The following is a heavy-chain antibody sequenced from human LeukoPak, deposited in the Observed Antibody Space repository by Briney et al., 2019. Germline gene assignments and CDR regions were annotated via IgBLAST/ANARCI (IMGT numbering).Heavy chain of an antibody. CDR2: IYPGDSDT. D-gene: IGHD2-15*01. V-gene: IGHV5-51*01. CDR1: GYNFTSYW. Sequence: GESLKISCKGSGYNFTSYWIGWVRQMAGKGLEWMGIIYPGDSDTRYSPSFQGQVTISADKSISTAYLQWSSLKASDTAMYYCASRYCSGGTCYLNWGQGTLVTVSS. J-gene: IGHJ4*02. CDR3: ASRYCSGGTCYLN.